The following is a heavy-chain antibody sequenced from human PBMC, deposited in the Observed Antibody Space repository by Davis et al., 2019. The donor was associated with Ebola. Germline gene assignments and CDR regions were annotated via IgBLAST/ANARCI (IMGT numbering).Heavy chain of an antibody. Sequence: ASVKVSCKASGYTFTSYYMHWVRQAPGQGLEWMGWINLKSGATNYAPKFQGWVTMTRDTSITTAYMELTSLKSEDTGMYYCARPKMITDLQSWGQGTLVTVSS. CDR1: GYTFTSYY. J-gene: IGHJ4*02. D-gene: IGHD4-11*01. CDR3: ARPKMITDLQS. V-gene: IGHV1-2*04. CDR2: INLKSGAT.